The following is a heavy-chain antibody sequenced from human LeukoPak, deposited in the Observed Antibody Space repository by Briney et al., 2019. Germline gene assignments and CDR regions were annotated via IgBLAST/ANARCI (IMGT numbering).Heavy chain of an antibody. D-gene: IGHD3-22*01. Sequence: GGSLRLSCAASGFTFSSYSMNWVRQAPGKGLEWVSYISSSSSTIYYADSVRGRFTISRDNAKNSLYLQMNSLRAEDTAVYYCARDAPYYYDSSGLDYWGQGTLVTVSS. J-gene: IGHJ4*02. V-gene: IGHV3-48*01. CDR2: ISSSSSTI. CDR1: GFTFSSYS. CDR3: ARDAPYYYDSSGLDY.